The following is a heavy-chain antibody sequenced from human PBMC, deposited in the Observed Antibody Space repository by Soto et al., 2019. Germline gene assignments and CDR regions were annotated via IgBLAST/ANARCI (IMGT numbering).Heavy chain of an antibody. D-gene: IGHD4-17*01. CDR3: ARGLTTVVTENWFDP. J-gene: IGHJ5*02. CDR1: GGSISSYY. V-gene: IGHV4-4*07. CDR2: IYTSGST. Sequence: QVQLQESGPGLVKPSETLSLTCTVSGGSISSYYWSWIRQPAGKGLEWIGRIYTSGSTNYNPSLKSRVTMSVDTSQNQFSLKLSSVTSADTAVYYCARGLTTVVTENWFDPWGQGTLVTVSS.